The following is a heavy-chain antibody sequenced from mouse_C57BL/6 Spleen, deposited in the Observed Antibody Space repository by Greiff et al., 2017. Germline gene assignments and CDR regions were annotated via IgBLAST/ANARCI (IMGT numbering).Heavy chain of an antibody. V-gene: IGHV1-15*01. J-gene: IGHJ4*01. Sequence: VQLQQSGAELVRPGASVTLSCKASGYTFTDYEMNWVKQTPVHGLEWIGAIDPETGGTAYNQKFKGKARLTADKSSSPAYMALRSLTSEDSAVYYCSRRRSIDYWGQGTSVTVSS. CDR1: GYTFTDYE. CDR2: IDPETGGT. CDR3: SRRRSIDY.